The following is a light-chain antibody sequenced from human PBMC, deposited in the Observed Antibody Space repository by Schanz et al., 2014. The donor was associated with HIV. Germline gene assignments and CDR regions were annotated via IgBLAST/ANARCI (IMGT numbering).Light chain of an antibody. CDR3: QQYNKWPWT. J-gene: IGKJ1*01. CDR1: QSISRW. Sequence: DIQMTQSPPTLSASVGDRVTITCRASQSISRWVAWYQQKPGNAPNLLIYATSSLQSGVPSMISGSESGTEFTLTISSIQSEDFAVYYCQQYNKWPWTFGQGTKVEIK. V-gene: IGKV1-5*01. CDR2: ATS.